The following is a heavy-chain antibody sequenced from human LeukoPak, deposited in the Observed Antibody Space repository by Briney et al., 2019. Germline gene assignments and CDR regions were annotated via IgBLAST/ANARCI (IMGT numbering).Heavy chain of an antibody. Sequence: GESLKISCKGSGYSFTSYWIGWVRQMPGKGLGWMGIIYPGDSDTRYSPSFQGQVTISADKSISTAYLQWSSLKASDTAMYYCARHRGYYDSSGSTLWFDPWGQGTLVTVSS. D-gene: IGHD3-22*01. CDR2: IYPGDSDT. V-gene: IGHV5-51*01. J-gene: IGHJ5*02. CDR3: ARHRGYYDSSGSTLWFDP. CDR1: GYSFTSYW.